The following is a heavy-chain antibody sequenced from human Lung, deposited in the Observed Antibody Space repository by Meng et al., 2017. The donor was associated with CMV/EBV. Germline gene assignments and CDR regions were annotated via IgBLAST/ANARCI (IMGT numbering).Heavy chain of an antibody. V-gene: IGHV3-53*01. J-gene: IGHJ6*02. CDR2: IYSGGST. D-gene: IGHD2-2*01. Sequence: GGSLRLXCAASGFTVSSNHMSWVRQAPGKGLEWVSVIYSGGSTHYADSAKGRFTISRDNSKYTQYFQMNSLRAENTAVYYCARNNCSSTNCYSLYYYGMDVWGQGHXVNGSS. CDR3: ARNNCSSTNCYSLYYYGMDV. CDR1: GFTVSSNH.